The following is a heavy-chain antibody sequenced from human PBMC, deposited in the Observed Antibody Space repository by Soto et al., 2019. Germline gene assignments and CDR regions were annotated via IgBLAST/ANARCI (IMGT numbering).Heavy chain of an antibody. Sequence: SETLSPPWTVSGASISGFYWGWIRKSAGKGLEWIGRIYATGTTDYNPSLKSRVMMSVDTSKKQFSLKLRSVTAADTAVYYCVRDGTKTLRDWFDPWGQGISVTVSS. D-gene: IGHD1-1*01. CDR1: GASISGFY. CDR2: IYATGTT. CDR3: VRDGTKTLRDWFDP. V-gene: IGHV4-4*07. J-gene: IGHJ5*02.